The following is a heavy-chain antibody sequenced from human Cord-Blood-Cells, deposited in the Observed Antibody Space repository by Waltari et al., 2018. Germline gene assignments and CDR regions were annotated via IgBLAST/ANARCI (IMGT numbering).Heavy chain of an antibody. V-gene: IGHV4-38-2*02. CDR1: GYSISSGYY. J-gene: IGHJ4*02. Sequence: QVQLQESGPGLVKPSETLSLTCTVSGYSISSGYYWGWIRQPPGKGREWIGSIYHRGSTYYNPSLKSRVTISVDTSKNQFSLKLSSVTAADTAVYYCARDSEAYCGGDCYDSSFDYWGQGTLVTVSS. CDR3: ARDSEAYCGGDCYDSSFDY. CDR2: IYHRGST. D-gene: IGHD2-21*01.